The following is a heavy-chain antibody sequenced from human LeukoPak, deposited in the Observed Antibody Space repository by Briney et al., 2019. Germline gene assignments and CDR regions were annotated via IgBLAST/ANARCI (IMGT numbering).Heavy chain of an antibody. V-gene: IGHV1-18*01. D-gene: IGHD2-15*01. CDR2: ISAYNGNT. CDR3: ARALVVVAATHWFDP. Sequence: GASVKVSCKAPGYTFTSYGISWVRQAPGQGLEWMGWISAYNGNTNYAQKLQGRVTMTTDTSTSTAYMELRSLRSDDTAVYYCARALVVVAATHWFDPWGQGTLVTVSS. CDR1: GYTFTSYG. J-gene: IGHJ5*02.